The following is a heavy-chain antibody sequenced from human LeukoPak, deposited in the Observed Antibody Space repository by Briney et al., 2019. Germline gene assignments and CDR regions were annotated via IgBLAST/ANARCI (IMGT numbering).Heavy chain of an antibody. V-gene: IGHV1-2*02. D-gene: IGHD3-9*01. J-gene: IGHJ4*02. Sequence: ASVKVSCKASGYTFTGYYMHWARQAPGQGLEWMGRINPNSGGTNFAQKFQGRVTMTRDTSISTAYMELSRLRSDDTAVYYCARVHYDILTGYLTFDYWGQGTLVTVSS. CDR3: ARVHYDILTGYLTFDY. CDR1: GYTFTGYY. CDR2: INPNSGGT.